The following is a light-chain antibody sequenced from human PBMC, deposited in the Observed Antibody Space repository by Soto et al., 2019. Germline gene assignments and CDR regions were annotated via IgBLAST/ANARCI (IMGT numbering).Light chain of an antibody. CDR2: AAS. Sequence: DIQMTQSPSTVSASVGDRVTITCRASQGITTWLAWYQQKPGKAPRLLIYAASTLQSGIPSRFSGSGYGTDFTLTISSLQPEDFAIYYCQQTDNFPLTFGGGTKVEIK. V-gene: IGKV1-12*01. CDR3: QQTDNFPLT. J-gene: IGKJ4*01. CDR1: QGITTW.